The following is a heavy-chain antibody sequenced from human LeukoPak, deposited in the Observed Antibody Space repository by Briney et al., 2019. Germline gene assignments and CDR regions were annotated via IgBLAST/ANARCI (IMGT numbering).Heavy chain of an antibody. CDR3: ARGREVRGVTNWFDP. D-gene: IGHD3-10*01. CDR2: INHSGST. V-gene: IGHV4-34*01. Sequence: PSETLSLTGAVYGGSFSGYYWSWIRQPPGKGLEWIGEINHSGSTNYNPSLKSRVTISVDTSKNQFSLKLSSVTAADTAVYYCARGREVRGVTNWFDPWGQGTLVTVSS. J-gene: IGHJ5*02. CDR1: GGSFSGYY.